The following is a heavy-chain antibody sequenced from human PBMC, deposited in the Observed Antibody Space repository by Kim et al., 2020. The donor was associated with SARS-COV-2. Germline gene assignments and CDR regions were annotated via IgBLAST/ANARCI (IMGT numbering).Heavy chain of an antibody. Sequence: GGSLRLSCAASGFTFSSYGMHWVRQAPGKGLEWVAVIWYDGSNKYYADSVKGRFTISRDNSKNTLYLQMNSLRAEDTAVYYCARARLPLQYYYGSGSYFPLDYWGQGTLVTVSS. CDR1: GFTFSSYG. CDR2: IWYDGSNK. V-gene: IGHV3-33*01. J-gene: IGHJ4*02. D-gene: IGHD3-10*01. CDR3: ARARLPLQYYYGSGSYFPLDY.